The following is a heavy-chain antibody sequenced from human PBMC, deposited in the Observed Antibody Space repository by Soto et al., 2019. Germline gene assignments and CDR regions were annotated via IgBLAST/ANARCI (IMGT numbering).Heavy chain of an antibody. J-gene: IGHJ5*02. V-gene: IGHV4-39*01. CDR1: GGSISSSSYY. D-gene: IGHD6-13*01. CDR2: IYYSGST. CDR3: ASRIQLYSSSHRWFDP. Sequence: LSLTCTVFGGSISSSSYYWGWIRQPPGKGLEWIGSIYYSGSTYYNPSLKSRVTISVDTSKNQFSLKLSSVTAADTAVYYCASRIQLYSSSHRWFDPWGQGTLVTVSS.